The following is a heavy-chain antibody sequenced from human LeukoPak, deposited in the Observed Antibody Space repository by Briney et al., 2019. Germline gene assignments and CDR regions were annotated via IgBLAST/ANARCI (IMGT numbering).Heavy chain of an antibody. CDR3: ARGPLYSGYDYGFDY. V-gene: IGHV4-34*01. J-gene: IGHJ4*02. CDR2: IDHSGST. CDR1: GGSFSGYY. Sequence: SETLSLTCAVYGGSFSGYYWSWIRQPPGKGLEWIGEIDHSGSTNYNPSLKSRVTISVDTSKNQFSLKLSSVTAADTAVYYCARGPLYSGYDYGFDYWGQGTLVTVSS. D-gene: IGHD5-12*01.